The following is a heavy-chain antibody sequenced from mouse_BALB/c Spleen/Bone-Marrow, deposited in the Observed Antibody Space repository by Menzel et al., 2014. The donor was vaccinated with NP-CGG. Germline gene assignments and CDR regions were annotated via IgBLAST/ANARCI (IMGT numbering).Heavy chain of an antibody. CDR2: IYPGNVNT. D-gene: IGHD1-1*01. V-gene: IGHV1S56*01. CDR1: GYTFTSYY. Sequence: VQLQQSGPELVKPGASVRISCKASGYTFTSYYIHWVKQRPGQGLEWIGWIYPGNVNTKYNEKFKGKATLTADKSSSTACMQLSSLTSEDSAVYFCARWVVGRDYAMDYWGQGTSVTVSS. CDR3: ARWVVGRDYAMDY. J-gene: IGHJ4*01.